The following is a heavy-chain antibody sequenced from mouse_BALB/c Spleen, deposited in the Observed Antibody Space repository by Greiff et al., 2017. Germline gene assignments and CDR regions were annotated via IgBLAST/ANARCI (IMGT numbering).Heavy chain of an antibody. J-gene: IGHJ4*01. Sequence: EVQLVESGGGLVQPGGSRKLSCAASGFTFSSFGMHWVRQAPEKGLEWVAYISSGSSTIYYADTVKGRFTISRDNPKNTLFLQMTSLRSEDTAMYYCAREDYAMDYWGQGTSVTVSS. CDR3: AREDYAMDY. CDR1: GFTFSSFG. V-gene: IGHV5-17*02. CDR2: ISSGSSTI.